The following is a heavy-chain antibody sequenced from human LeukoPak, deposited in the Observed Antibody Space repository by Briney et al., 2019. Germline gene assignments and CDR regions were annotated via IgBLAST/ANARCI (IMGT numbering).Heavy chain of an antibody. J-gene: IGHJ4*02. V-gene: IGHV4-59*11. CDR3: ARDHPEGGFDF. D-gene: IGHD1-26*01. Sequence: PSETLSLTCTVSGGSISGHYRSWIRQSPAKGLEWIGYIYYSGSANYNPSLRSRLTISVDTSKNQFSLRLNSVTAADTAVYYCARDHPEGGFDFWGQGTLVTVSS. CDR1: GGSISGHY. CDR2: IYYSGSA.